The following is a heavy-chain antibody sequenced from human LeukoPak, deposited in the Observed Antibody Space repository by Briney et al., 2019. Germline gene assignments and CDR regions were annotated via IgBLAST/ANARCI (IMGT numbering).Heavy chain of an antibody. CDR3: ARDQAGTTGDY. J-gene: IGHJ4*02. CDR1: GFTVSSSY. Sequence: GGSLRLSCAASGFTVSSSYMSWVRQAPGKGLEWVSVFYSGGKAYYTDSVKGRFTISRDNSKNTLYLQMNSLRAEDTAVYYCARDQAGTTGDYWGQGTLVTVSS. V-gene: IGHV3-53*01. D-gene: IGHD1-7*01. CDR2: FYSGGKA.